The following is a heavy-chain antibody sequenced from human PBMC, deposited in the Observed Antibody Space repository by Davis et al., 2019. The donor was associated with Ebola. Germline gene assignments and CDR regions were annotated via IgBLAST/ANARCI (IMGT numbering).Heavy chain of an antibody. J-gene: IGHJ6*03. CDR3: ARGYDFWSGYYDPYYYYYMDV. D-gene: IGHD3-3*01. Sequence: ASVKVSCKASGYTFTSYGISWVRQAPGQGLEWMGWISAYNGNTNYAQKLQGRVTMTTDTSTSTAYMELRSLRSDDTAVYYCARGYDFWSGYYDPYYYYYMDVWGKGTTVTVSS. V-gene: IGHV1-18*01. CDR2: ISAYNGNT. CDR1: GYTFTSYG.